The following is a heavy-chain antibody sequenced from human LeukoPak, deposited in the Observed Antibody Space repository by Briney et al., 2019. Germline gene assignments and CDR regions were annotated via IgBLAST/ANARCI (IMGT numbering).Heavy chain of an antibody. CDR1: GYTFTSYN. CDR2: INPNSGGT. V-gene: IGHV1-2*02. D-gene: IGHD3-3*01. J-gene: IGHJ4*02. Sequence: ASVKVSCKASGYTFTSYNINWVRQAPGQGREWMGWINPNSGGTNYAQKFQGRVTMTRDTSISTAYMELRSLRSDDTAVYYCTRDPSYDFWSGYLVPYFDYWGQGTLVTVSS. CDR3: TRDPSYDFWSGYLVPYFDY.